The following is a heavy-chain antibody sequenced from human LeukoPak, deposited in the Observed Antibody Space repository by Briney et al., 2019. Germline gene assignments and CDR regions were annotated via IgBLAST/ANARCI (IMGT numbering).Heavy chain of an antibody. V-gene: IGHV4-34*01. J-gene: IGHJ6*02. CDR1: GGSFSGYY. CDR3: ARVRVAAAGRGMDV. CDR2: INHSGST. D-gene: IGHD6-13*01. Sequence: SETLSLTCAVYGGSFSGYYWSWIRQPPGKGLEWIGEINHSGSTNYNPSLKSRVTISVDTSKNQFSLKLSSVTAADTAVYYCARVRVAAAGRGMDVRGQGTTVTVSS.